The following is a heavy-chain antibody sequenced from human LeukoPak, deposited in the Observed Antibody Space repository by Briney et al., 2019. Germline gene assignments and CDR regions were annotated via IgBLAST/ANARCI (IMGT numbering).Heavy chain of an antibody. CDR3: ARSRRVGNGEYPDY. CDR2: INPNTGDT. CDR1: GCTFTGYY. Sequence: GASVKVSCKASGCTFTGYYMHWVRKTPGQGLEWMGWINPNTGDTNYGRKFQGRVTMTRDTSINTAYMELRSLRSDDTAVYYCARSRRVGNGEYPDYWGQGTLVTVSS. J-gene: IGHJ4*02. D-gene: IGHD3-10*01. V-gene: IGHV1-2*02.